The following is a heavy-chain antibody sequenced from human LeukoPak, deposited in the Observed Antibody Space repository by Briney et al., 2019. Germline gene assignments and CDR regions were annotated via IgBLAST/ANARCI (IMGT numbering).Heavy chain of an antibody. CDR3: AIQLADRKLFDY. D-gene: IGHD1-1*01. V-gene: IGHV4-59*01. Sequence: PSETLSLTCSVSGGSISGYYWSWLRQPPGKGLEWFAYNHYSGSPNYNSPLKSRVTMSVDTSKNQFSLHLNSVTAADTAVYYCAIQLADRKLFDYWGQGTLVTVSS. J-gene: IGHJ4*01. CDR1: GGSISGYY. CDR2: NHYSGSP.